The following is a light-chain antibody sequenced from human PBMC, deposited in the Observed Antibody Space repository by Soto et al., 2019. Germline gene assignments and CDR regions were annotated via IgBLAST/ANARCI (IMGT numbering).Light chain of an antibody. CDR1: QDIRND. J-gene: IGKJ1*01. V-gene: IGKV1-6*02. CDR2: ATS. CDR3: LQDYNSPPT. Sequence: AIQMTQSPSSLSASVGDTVTITCRASQDIRNDLDWYQQKPSKAPILLIYATSNLQTGVPSRFSGGGSGTEFTLTISSLQPEDFATYYCLQDYNSPPTFDQGTTVEVK.